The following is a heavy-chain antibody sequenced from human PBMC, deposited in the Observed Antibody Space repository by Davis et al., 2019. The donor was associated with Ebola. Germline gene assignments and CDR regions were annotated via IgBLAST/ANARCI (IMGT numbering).Heavy chain of an antibody. CDR1: RYTFNSYY. J-gene: IGHJ6*03. D-gene: IGHD3-3*01. V-gene: IGHV1-46*02. CDR3: ARASFGVGPYSSSYYMDI. Sequence: ASVQVSCKASRYTFNSYYMNWVRQAPGQGLEWMGIINPSGGATNYAQKFQGRFTMTRATSASTVYMELSSLRSDDTAVYYCARASFGVGPYSSSYYMDIWGTGTTVAVS. CDR2: INPSGGAT.